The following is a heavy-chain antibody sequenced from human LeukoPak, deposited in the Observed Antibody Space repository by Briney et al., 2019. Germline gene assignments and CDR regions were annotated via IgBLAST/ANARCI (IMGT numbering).Heavy chain of an antibody. CDR3: ARGPGYCSGGSCYLSYNWFDP. CDR2: IYHSGST. J-gene: IGHJ5*02. V-gene: IGHV4-59*01. D-gene: IGHD2-15*01. CDR1: GGSISSYY. Sequence: SETLSLTCTVSGGSISSYYWSWIRQPPGKGLEWIGYIYHSGSTNYNPSLKSRVTISVDTSKNQFSLKLSSVTAADTAVYYCARGPGYCSGGSCYLSYNWFDPWGQGTLVTVSS.